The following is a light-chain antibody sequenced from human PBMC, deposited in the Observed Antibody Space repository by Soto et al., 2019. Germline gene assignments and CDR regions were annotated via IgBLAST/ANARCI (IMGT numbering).Light chain of an antibody. Sequence: PGERATLSCRASQSVSTKLAWYQQRPGQAPRLLIYGASTRATGVPARFSGSGSGTEFTLTISSLQSEDFAVYYCQQYNNWPPMYTFGQGTKLEI. CDR3: QQYNNWPPMYT. J-gene: IGKJ2*01. CDR2: GAS. CDR1: QSVSTK. V-gene: IGKV3-15*01.